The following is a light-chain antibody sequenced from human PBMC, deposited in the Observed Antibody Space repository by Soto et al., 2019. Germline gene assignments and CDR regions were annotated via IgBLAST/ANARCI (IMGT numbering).Light chain of an antibody. J-gene: IGKJ5*01. CDR2: GAS. V-gene: IGKV3-20*01. CDR1: QSVSIH. CDR3: QQYASSYT. Sequence: VVTKSTGRLSVSLGERATLSCRASQSVSIHLAWYQQKPGQAPRLLIYGASSRPTGIPDRFSGSGSVTDFTLTISRLECEDFAVYYCQQYASSYTFGQRRRLEIK.